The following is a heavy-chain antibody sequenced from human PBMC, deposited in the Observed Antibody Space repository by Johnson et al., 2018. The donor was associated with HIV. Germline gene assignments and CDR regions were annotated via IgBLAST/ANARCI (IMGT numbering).Heavy chain of an antibody. CDR3: ARDSGVPGNDAFDI. D-gene: IGHD3-10*01. Sequence: QVQLVESGGGVVQPGRSLRLSCEASGFTFRDYGMHWVRQAPGEGLEWVAVISYDGNKTYYADSVRGLTISRDNSKNTLYLQLSSLRSEDTAVYYCARDSGVPGNDAFDIWGQGTMVTVSS. CDR1: GFTFRDYG. CDR2: ISYDGNKT. J-gene: IGHJ3*02. V-gene: IGHV3-30*03.